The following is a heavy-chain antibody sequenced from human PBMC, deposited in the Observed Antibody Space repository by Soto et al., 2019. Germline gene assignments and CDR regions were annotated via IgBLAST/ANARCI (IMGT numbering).Heavy chain of an antibody. CDR1: GGSISSGGYY. J-gene: IGHJ3*02. V-gene: IGHV4-31*03. D-gene: IGHD3-22*01. CDR2: IYYSGST. Sequence: QVQLQESGPGLVKPSQTLSLTCTVSGGSISSGGYYWNWIRQHPEKGLEWIGYIYYSGSTYYNPSLTCRVTIAVDTSKNQFSLKLSSVTAADTAVDYGLRDKWRDSSGLSDPRRFYVFAIWGQGTMVTVSS. CDR3: LRDKWRDSSGLSDPRRFYVFAI.